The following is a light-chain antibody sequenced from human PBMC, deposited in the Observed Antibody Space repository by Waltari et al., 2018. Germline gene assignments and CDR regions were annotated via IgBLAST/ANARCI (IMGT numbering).Light chain of an antibody. CDR2: DVS. V-gene: IGLV2-11*01. CDR3: CSYAGSYTDVV. J-gene: IGLJ2*01. CDR1: SSDVGGYNY. Sequence: QSALTQPRSVSGSPGQSVTISCTGISSDVGGYNYVSWYQQHPGKAPKLMIYDVSNRPSRVPDLFSGSKSGSTSALTISGLQAEDETDYYCCSYAGSYTDVVFSGGTKVTVL.